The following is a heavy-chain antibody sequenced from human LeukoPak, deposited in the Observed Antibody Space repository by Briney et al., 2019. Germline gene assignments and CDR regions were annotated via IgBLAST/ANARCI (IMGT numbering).Heavy chain of an antibody. Sequence: GGSLRLSCAASGFTFSSYAMNWVRQAPGKGLEWVSTIGAGGVGTYYADSVKGRFTISRDNSKNTLYLQMNSLRAEDTAVYYCARGGTMSSGFYSYFDYWGQGTLVTVSS. CDR2: IGAGGVGT. CDR3: ARGGTMSSGFYSYFDY. V-gene: IGHV3-23*01. D-gene: IGHD6-19*01. CDR1: GFTFSSYA. J-gene: IGHJ4*02.